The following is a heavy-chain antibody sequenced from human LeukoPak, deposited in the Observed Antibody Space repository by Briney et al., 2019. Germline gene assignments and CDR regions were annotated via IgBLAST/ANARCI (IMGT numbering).Heavy chain of an antibody. D-gene: IGHD2-2*01. Sequence: SETLSLTCAVYGGSFSGYYWSWIRQPPGKGLEWIGEINHSGGTNYNPSLKSRVTISVDTSKNQFSLKLSSVTAADTAVYYCARIGYCSSTSCAPEDYWGQGTLVTVSS. J-gene: IGHJ4*02. CDR1: GGSFSGYY. V-gene: IGHV4-34*01. CDR2: INHSGGT. CDR3: ARIGYCSSTSCAPEDY.